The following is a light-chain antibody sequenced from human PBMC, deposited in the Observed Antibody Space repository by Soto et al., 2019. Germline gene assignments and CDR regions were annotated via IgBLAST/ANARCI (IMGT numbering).Light chain of an antibody. CDR3: HQYDKAPQT. Sequence: EIVLMQSPGTLSLSPGERATLSCRASQTLRRTYIAWYQQKPGQAPRVLIYGASKRATGIPDRFSGSGSGTDLSLTISRLEPEDFAVYYCHQYDKAPQTYGQGTKVDIX. CDR1: QTLRRTY. CDR2: GAS. V-gene: IGKV3-20*01. J-gene: IGKJ2*01.